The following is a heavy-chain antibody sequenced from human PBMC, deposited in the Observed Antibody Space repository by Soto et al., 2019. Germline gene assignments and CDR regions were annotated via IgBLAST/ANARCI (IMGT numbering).Heavy chain of an antibody. Sequence: PGASLRLSCAASGFTFSSYAMSWVRQAPGKGLEWVSAISGSGGSTYYADSVKGRFTISRDNSKNTLYLQMNSLRAEDTAVYYCASAISSSWAADYWGQGTLVTVSS. CDR1: GFTFSSYA. D-gene: IGHD6-13*01. J-gene: IGHJ4*02. CDR2: ISGSGGST. CDR3: ASAISSSWAADY. V-gene: IGHV3-23*01.